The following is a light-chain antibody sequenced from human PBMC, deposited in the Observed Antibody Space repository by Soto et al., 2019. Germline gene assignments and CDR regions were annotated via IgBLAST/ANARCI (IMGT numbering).Light chain of an antibody. Sequence: QSVLTQPASVSGSPGQSITISCTGTSSDVGSYNLVSWYQQHPGKAPKLMIYEGSKRPSGVSNRFSGSKSGNTASLTISGLQAEDEADYYCCSYAGSISFYVFGPGTMVTVL. CDR1: SSDVGSYNL. J-gene: IGLJ1*01. V-gene: IGLV2-23*01. CDR2: EGS. CDR3: CSYAGSISFYV.